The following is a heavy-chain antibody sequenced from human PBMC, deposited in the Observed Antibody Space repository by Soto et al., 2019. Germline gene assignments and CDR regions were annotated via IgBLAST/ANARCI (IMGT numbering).Heavy chain of an antibody. J-gene: IGHJ4*02. CDR2: ISAYNGNT. Sequence: QVQLVQSGAEVKKPGASVKVSCKASGYTFTSYAISWVRQAPGQGLEWMGWISAYNGNTKYAQKLQGRVTMTTDTSTSTAYMALRRLRSDDPAVYYCATDHGGGITLEWCQGTLVTVSS. D-gene: IGHD3-16*01. V-gene: IGHV1-18*01. CDR1: GYTFTSYA. CDR3: ATDHGGGITLE.